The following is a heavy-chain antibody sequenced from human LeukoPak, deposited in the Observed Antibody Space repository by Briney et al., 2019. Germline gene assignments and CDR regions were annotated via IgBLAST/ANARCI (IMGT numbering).Heavy chain of an antibody. CDR3: ARDYGGNSGINWFDP. Sequence: GASVKVSCKASGGTFSSYAISWVRQAPGQGLEWMGGIIPIFGTANYAQKFQGRVTITADESTSIAYMELSSLRSEDTAVYYCARDYGGNSGINWFDPWGQGTLVTVSS. J-gene: IGHJ5*02. D-gene: IGHD4-23*01. CDR1: GGTFSSYA. CDR2: IIPIFGTA. V-gene: IGHV1-69*13.